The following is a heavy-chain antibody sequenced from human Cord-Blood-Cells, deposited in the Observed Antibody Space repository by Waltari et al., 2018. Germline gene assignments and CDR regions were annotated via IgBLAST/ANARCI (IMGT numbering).Heavy chain of an antibody. CDR2: INHSGST. Sequence: VQLQQWGAELLQPSETLSLTCAVHGGSFSGYYWSWIRQPPGKGLEWIGEINHSGSTNYNPSLKSRVTISVDTSKNQFSLKLSSVTAADTAVYYCARGEAAGFDYWGQGTLVTVSS. J-gene: IGHJ4*02. CDR1: GGSFSGYY. CDR3: ARGEAAGFDY. D-gene: IGHD6-13*01. V-gene: IGHV4-34*01.